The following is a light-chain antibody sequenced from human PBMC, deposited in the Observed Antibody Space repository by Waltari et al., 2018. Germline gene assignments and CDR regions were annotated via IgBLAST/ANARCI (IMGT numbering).Light chain of an antibody. CDR1: QSISDS. Sequence: DIQMPQSPSSLSASVGDRVTINCRASQSISDSLNWYQQKPGKAPKLLIYAASTLQSGVPSRFSGSGYGTDFTLTISRLQREDFATYYCQQSYNDPLTFGGGTKMEIK. J-gene: IGKJ4*01. CDR3: QQSYNDPLT. CDR2: AAS. V-gene: IGKV1-39*01.